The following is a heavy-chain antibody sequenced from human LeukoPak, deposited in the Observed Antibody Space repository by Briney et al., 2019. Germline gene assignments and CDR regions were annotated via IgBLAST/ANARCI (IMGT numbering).Heavy chain of an antibody. V-gene: IGHV3-53*05. Sequence: PGGTLRLSCAASGVAVSRYYRTWVRQPPGKGLEWVSVIYSDGSTYYADSVKGRFTISRDNSKNTLYLQMNRLRAADTAVYSCMDTAVGWGQGTLVTVSS. J-gene: IGHJ4*02. CDR2: IYSDGST. CDR1: GVAVSRYY. D-gene: IGHD5-18*01. CDR3: MDTAVG.